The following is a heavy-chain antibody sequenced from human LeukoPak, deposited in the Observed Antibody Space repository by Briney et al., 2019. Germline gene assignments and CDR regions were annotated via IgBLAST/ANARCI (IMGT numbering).Heavy chain of an antibody. D-gene: IGHD4-23*01. CDR1: GLTFIDYA. Sequence: GGSLRLSCATSGLTFIDYAMSWVRQAPGKGLEWVSSISNSGYTYYAVSVKGRFTVSRDSSKNTVYLQMNSLRAEDTAIYYCAKDNRAVGTSVFEYWGQGTLVSVSS. CDR3: AKDNRAVGTSVFEY. V-gene: IGHV3-23*01. J-gene: IGHJ4*02. CDR2: ISNSGYT.